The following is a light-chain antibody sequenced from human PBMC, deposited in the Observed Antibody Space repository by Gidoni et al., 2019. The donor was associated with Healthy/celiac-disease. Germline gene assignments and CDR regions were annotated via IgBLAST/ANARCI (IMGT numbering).Light chain of an antibody. Sequence: EIVLTQSPVTLSLSPGERATLSCRASQSVSSYLAWYQQKPGQAPRLLIYDASNRATGIPARFSGSGSGTDFTLTISSLEPEDFAVYYCQQRSNWPTFXGXTKVEIK. CDR2: DAS. V-gene: IGKV3-11*01. CDR1: QSVSSY. CDR3: QQRSNWPT. J-gene: IGKJ4*01.